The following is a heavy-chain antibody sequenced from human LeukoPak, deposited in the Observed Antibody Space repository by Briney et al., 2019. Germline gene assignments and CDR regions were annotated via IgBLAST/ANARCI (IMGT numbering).Heavy chain of an antibody. CDR3: ARDIGSIAANNGYFDL. CDR2: ISAYNGNT. J-gene: IGHJ2*01. D-gene: IGHD6-6*01. V-gene: IGHV1-18*01. Sequence: ASVKVSCKASGYTFTSYGISWVRQAPGQGLEWMGWISAYNGNTNYAQKLQGRVTMATDTSTSTAYMELRSLRSDDTAVYYCARDIGSIAANNGYFDLWGRGTLVTVSS. CDR1: GYTFTSYG.